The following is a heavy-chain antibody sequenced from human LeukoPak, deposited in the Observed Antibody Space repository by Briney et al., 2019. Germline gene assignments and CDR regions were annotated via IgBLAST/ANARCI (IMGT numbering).Heavy chain of an antibody. CDR3: ARQFSVEQQLKWGYYYYYYMDV. CDR2: IYYSGST. CDR1: GASISSSNYY. V-gene: IGHV4-39*01. D-gene: IGHD6-13*01. Sequence: SETLSLTCTVSGASISSSNYYWGWIRQPPGKGLEWIGNIYYSGSTYYNPSLKSRVSISVDTSKNQFSLKLSSVTAADTAVYYCARQFSVEQQLKWGYYYYYYMDVWGKGTTVTISS. J-gene: IGHJ6*03.